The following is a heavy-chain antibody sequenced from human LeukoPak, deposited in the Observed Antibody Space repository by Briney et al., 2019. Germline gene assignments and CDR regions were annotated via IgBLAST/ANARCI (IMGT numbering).Heavy chain of an antibody. V-gene: IGHV4-39*07. CDR3: ARDRLLWFGELDL. J-gene: IGHJ5*02. CDR2: IYYSGNT. D-gene: IGHD3-10*01. CDR1: GGSISSSNYY. Sequence: PSETLSLTCTVSGGSISSSNYYWGWIRQPPGKGLEWIGSIYYSGNTYYNPSLKSRVTISVDMSKNQISLKLSSVTAADTAVYYCARDRLLWFGELDLWGQGTLVIVSS.